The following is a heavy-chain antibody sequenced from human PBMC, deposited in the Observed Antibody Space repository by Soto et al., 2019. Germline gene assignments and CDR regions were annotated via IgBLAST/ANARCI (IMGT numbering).Heavy chain of an antibody. CDR2: INHSGST. Sequence: QVQLQQWGPGLLKPSETLSLTCAVYGGSFSGYYWSWIRQPPGKGLEWIGEINHSGSTNYNPSLKCRVTISVDTSKNQFSLKLSSVTAADTAVYYCARPHTTVTTLAPNWFDPWGQGTLVTVSS. CDR1: GGSFSGYY. D-gene: IGHD4-17*01. V-gene: IGHV4-34*01. J-gene: IGHJ5*02. CDR3: ARPHTTVTTLAPNWFDP.